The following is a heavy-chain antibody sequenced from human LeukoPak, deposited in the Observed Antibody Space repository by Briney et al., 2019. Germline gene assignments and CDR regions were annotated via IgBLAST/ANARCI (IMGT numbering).Heavy chain of an antibody. CDR1: GYTFTGYY. CDR3: ATNIAAAGSFDY. V-gene: IGHV1-2*02. Sequence: ASVKVSCKASGYTFTGYYMHWVRQAPGQGLEWMGWINPNSGGTNYAQKFQGRVTMTRDTSISTAYMELSRLRSDDTAVYYCATNIAAAGSFDYWGQGTLVTVSS. D-gene: IGHD6-13*01. CDR2: INPNSGGT. J-gene: IGHJ4*02.